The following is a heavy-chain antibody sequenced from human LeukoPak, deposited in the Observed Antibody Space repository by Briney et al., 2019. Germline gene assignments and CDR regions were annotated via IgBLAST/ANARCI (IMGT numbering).Heavy chain of an antibody. CDR3: ARYDSTLGWFDP. V-gene: IGHV1-18*01. CDR2: ISAYNDNT. CDR1: GYTFTSYG. J-gene: IGHJ5*02. D-gene: IGHD3-22*01. Sequence: ASVKVSCKASGYTFTSYGISWVRQAPGQGLEWMGWISAYNDNTNYAQKLQGRVTMTTDTSTSTAYMELRSLRSDDTAVYYCARYDSTLGWFDPWGQGTLVTVSS.